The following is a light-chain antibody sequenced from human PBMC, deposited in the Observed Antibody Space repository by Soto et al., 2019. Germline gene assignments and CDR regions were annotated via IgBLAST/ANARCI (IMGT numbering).Light chain of an antibody. V-gene: IGKV3-11*01. CDR2: DVS. J-gene: IGKJ5*01. CDR3: QQRNYWQVT. CDR1: QSISGY. Sequence: MVLTQSTGTLSPLPGETATLPCRASQSISGYLAWYQQKPGQAPRLLIYDVSNRATGIPARFSGSGSGTDFTLTISSLEPEDFAIYYCQQRNYWQVTFGQGTRLEIK.